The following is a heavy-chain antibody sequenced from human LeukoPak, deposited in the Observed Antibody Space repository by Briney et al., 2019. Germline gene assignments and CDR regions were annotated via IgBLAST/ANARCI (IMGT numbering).Heavy chain of an antibody. CDR3: ARVPRSYSYYYYMDV. CDR2: IYYSGSS. Sequence: SETLSLTCNVSGGSISGYHWSWIRQPPGKGLEWLGYIYYSGSSNYNPSLKSRVTISADTSKNQFSLKLSSVTAADTAVYYCARVPRSYSYYYYMDVWGKRTTVTVSS. V-gene: IGHV4-59*01. J-gene: IGHJ6*03. CDR1: GGSISGYH.